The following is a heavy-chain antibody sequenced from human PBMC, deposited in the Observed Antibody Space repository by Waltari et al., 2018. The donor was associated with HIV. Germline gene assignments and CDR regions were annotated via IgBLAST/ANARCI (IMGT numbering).Heavy chain of an antibody. Sequence: EVQLVESGGGWVQPGGSLRLSCVASGFTFRNYWMNWVGQTPTKGLEWVANIKDDGGEEYYVDSVKGRFTISRDNAKNSLYLQMNSLRVEDTAVYYCARLVYTGSYIDSFDVWGQGTKATVSS. CDR3: ARLVYTGSYIDSFDV. D-gene: IGHD1-26*01. J-gene: IGHJ3*01. CDR2: IKDDGGEE. CDR1: GFTFRNYW. V-gene: IGHV3-7*01.